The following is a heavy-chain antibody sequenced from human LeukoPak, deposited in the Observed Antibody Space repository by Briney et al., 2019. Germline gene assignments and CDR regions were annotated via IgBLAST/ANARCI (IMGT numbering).Heavy chain of an antibody. CDR1: GFTFSSYW. CDR3: AREGDYGDYDWFDP. V-gene: IGHV3-74*01. CDR2: INSDGSST. Sequence: TGGSLRLSCAASGFTFSSYWMHWVRHAPGKGLVWVSRINSDGSSTNYADSVKGRFTVSRDNAKNTLYLQMNSLRAEDTAVYYCAREGDYGDYDWFDPWGQGTLVSVSS. J-gene: IGHJ5*02. D-gene: IGHD4-17*01.